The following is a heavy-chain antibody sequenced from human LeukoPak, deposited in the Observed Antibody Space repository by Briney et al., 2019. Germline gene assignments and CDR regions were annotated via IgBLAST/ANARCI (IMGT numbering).Heavy chain of an antibody. D-gene: IGHD3-22*01. J-gene: IGHJ6*02. CDR3: ARGAVVVKGMDV. CDR1: GGTFSSYA. V-gene: IGHV1-69*13. CDR2: IIPIFGTA. Sequence: SVKVSCKASGGTFSSYAVGWVRQAPGQGLEWMGGIIPIFGTANYAQKFQGRVTITADESTSTAYMELSSLRSEDTAVYYCARGAVVVKGMDVWGQGTTVTVSS.